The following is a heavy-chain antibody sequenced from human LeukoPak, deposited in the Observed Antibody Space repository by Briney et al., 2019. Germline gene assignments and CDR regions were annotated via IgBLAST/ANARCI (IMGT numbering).Heavy chain of an antibody. CDR2: IRPDGSDD. V-gene: IGHV3-7*01. CDR1: GFTFSNYW. D-gene: IGHD5-18*01. Sequence: GGSLRLSCAASGFTFSNYWMSWVRQAPGKGLEWVASIRPDGSDDHHMDSVKGRFTISRDNAENSLYLQMNSLRAEDTAVYYCARDPGTAMVTVSGPNWFDPWGQGTLVTVSS. CDR3: ARDPGTAMVTVSGPNWFDP. J-gene: IGHJ5*02.